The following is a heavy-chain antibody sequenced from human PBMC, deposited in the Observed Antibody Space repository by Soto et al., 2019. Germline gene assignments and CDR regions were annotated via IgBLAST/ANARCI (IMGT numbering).Heavy chain of an antibody. Sequence: QVQLVESGGGVVQPGRSLRLSCAASGFTFSSYAIHWVRQAPGKGLEWVAVISYDGSNKYYADSLKGRFTISRDNSKNTLYLQMNSLRAEDTAVYYCARNGGANTLDPWGQGTLVTVSS. D-gene: IGHD2-8*01. V-gene: IGHV3-30-3*01. J-gene: IGHJ5*02. CDR1: GFTFSSYA. CDR2: ISYDGSNK. CDR3: ARNGGANTLDP.